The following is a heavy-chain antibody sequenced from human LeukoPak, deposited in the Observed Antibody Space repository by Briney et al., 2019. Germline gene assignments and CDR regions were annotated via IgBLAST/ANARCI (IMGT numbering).Heavy chain of an antibody. V-gene: IGHV4-4*07. J-gene: IGHJ4*02. D-gene: IGHD1-26*01. CDR2: IYTTGAT. Sequence: PSETLSLTCTVSSGSINSYYWGWVRQPPGKGLEWIGRIYTTGATQYNPSLKSRVTMSIDTSTNQFSLNLESIAADGTAVYYWGRKGYTAGYYFLDFWGQGTRVAVS. CDR1: SGSINSYY. CDR3: GRKGYTAGYYFLDF.